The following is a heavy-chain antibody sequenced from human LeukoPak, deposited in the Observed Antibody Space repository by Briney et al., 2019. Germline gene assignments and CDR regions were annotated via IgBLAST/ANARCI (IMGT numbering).Heavy chain of an antibody. D-gene: IGHD2-15*01. CDR1: GFTVSSNY. V-gene: IGHV3-53*01. CDR3: ARYCSGGSCYRGTDV. Sequence: PGGSLRLSCAASGFTVSSNYMSWVRQAPGKGLEWVSVIYSGGSTYYADSVKGRFTISRDNSKNTLYLQMNSLRAEDTAVYYCARYCSGGSCYRGTDVWGQGTTVTVSS. J-gene: IGHJ6*02. CDR2: IYSGGST.